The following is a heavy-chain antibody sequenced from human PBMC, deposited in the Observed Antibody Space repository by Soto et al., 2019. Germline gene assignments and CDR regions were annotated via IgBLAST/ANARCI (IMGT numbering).Heavy chain of an antibody. CDR1: GGSISSYY. J-gene: IGHJ5*02. Sequence: SETLSLTCTVSGGSISSYYWSWIRQPPGKGLEWIGYIYYSGSTNYTPSLKSRVTISVDTSKNQFSLKLSSVTAADTAVYYCARAGSYSSSAWFDPWDQGTLVTVSS. CDR2: IYYSGST. D-gene: IGHD6-13*01. CDR3: ARAGSYSSSAWFDP. V-gene: IGHV4-59*01.